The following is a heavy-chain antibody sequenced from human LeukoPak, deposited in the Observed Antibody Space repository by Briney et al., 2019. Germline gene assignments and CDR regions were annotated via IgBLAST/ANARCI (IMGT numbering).Heavy chain of an antibody. D-gene: IGHD3-22*01. CDR2: ISWNSGSI. J-gene: IGHJ4*02. Sequence: PGGSLRLSCAASGFTSDDYAMHWVRQAPGKGLEWVSGISWNSGSIGYADSVKGRFTISRDNAKNSLYLQMNSLRAEDTALYYCAKAKYYYDSSPFDYWGQGTLVTVSS. V-gene: IGHV3-9*02. CDR3: AKAKYYYDSSPFDY. CDR1: GFTSDDYA.